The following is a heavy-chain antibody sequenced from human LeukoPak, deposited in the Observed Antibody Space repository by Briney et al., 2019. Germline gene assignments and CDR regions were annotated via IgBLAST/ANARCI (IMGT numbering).Heavy chain of an antibody. J-gene: IGHJ3*02. V-gene: IGHV4-59*01. CDR1: GGSIRSSY. CDR2: IHYSGST. Sequence: SETLSLKCTVSGGSIRSSYWSWIRQPPGKGLEWIGHIHYSGSTNYNPSLKSRVAISVDTSKNQFSLKLSSVTAADTAVYYCARRVWATSISRDAFDIWGQGTMVTVSS. D-gene: IGHD1-26*01. CDR3: ARRVWATSISRDAFDI.